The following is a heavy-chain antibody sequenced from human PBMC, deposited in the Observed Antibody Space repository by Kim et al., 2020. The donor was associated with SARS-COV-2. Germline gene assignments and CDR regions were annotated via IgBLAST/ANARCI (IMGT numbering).Heavy chain of an antibody. CDR1: GFTFSSYG. V-gene: IGHV3-33*01. CDR2: IWYDGSNK. D-gene: IGHD1-7*01. Sequence: GGSLRLSCAASGFTFSSYGMHWVRQAPGKGLGWVAVIWYDGSNKYYADSVKGRFTISRDNSKNTLYLQMNSLRAEDTAVYYCARGLQVNWNYEKDYYGMDVWGQGTTVTVSS. J-gene: IGHJ6*02. CDR3: ARGLQVNWNYEKDYYGMDV.